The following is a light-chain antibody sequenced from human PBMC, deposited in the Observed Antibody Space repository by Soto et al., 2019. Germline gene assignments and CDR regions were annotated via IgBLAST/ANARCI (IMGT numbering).Light chain of an antibody. V-gene: IGLV1-47*01. CDR2: RDD. CDR3: ASWDDSLSAWV. J-gene: IGLJ3*02. CDR1: SSNIGSNY. Sequence: QSVLTQPPSASATPGQRITISCFGSSSNIGSNYGYWYQQLPGTAPKLLISRDDERPSGVPDRFSGSKSGTSASLAISGVRSEDEADYFCASWDDSLSAWVFGGGTKLTVL.